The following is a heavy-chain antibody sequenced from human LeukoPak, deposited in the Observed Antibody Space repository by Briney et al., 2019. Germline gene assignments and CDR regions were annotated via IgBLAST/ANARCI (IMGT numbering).Heavy chain of an antibody. CDR1: GDSIRSYY. Sequence: SETLSLTCTVSGDSIRSYYWSWIRQPAGKGLEWIGRIYTSGSTNYNPSLKSRVTMPVDTSKNQFSLKLSSVTAADTAVYYCAREGGLRFLEWANNWFDPWGQGTLVTVSS. J-gene: IGHJ5*02. CDR2: IYTSGST. D-gene: IGHD3-3*01. CDR3: AREGGLRFLEWANNWFDP. V-gene: IGHV4-4*07.